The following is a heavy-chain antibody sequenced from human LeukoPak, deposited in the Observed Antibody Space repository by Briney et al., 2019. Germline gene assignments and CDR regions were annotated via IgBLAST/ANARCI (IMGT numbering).Heavy chain of an antibody. CDR3: AKGWFGELTDYYYYGMDV. CDR1: GYTFTRYA. D-gene: IGHD3-10*01. Sequence: ASVNVSCKASGYTFTRYAMNWVRQAPGQGLEWMGWINTNTGNPTYAQGFTGRFVFSLDTSVSTAYLQISSLKAEDTAVYYCAKGWFGELTDYYYYGMDVWGQGTTVTVSS. J-gene: IGHJ6*02. CDR2: INTNTGNP. V-gene: IGHV7-4-1*02.